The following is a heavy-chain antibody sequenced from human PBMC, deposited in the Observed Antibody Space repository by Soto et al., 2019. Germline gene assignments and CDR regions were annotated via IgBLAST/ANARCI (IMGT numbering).Heavy chain of an antibody. D-gene: IGHD3-10*01. Sequence: PSETLSLTCAVYGGSFTGYYWSWIRQPPGKGLEWIGEIDHSERTNYNPSLKRRVTISVDTSKKQFSLKLSSVTAADTVVYFCAIILFWFGELFQPGGRYFQYWGQGTLVTVSS. CDR1: GGSFTGYY. V-gene: IGHV4-34*01. J-gene: IGHJ1*01. CDR3: AIILFWFGELFQPGGRYFQY. CDR2: IDHSERT.